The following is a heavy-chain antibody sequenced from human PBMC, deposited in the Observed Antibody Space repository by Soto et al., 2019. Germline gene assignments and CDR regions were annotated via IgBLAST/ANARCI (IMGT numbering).Heavy chain of an antibody. CDR2: IYYSGST. Sequence: QVQLQESAPGLVKPSETLSLTCSVSGGSISSNYWSWIRQPPGKGLGWIGYIYYSGSTNNTPSLKSRATIAADTSKNQFPLKLSTVTAADTAVYYCARDPYSSSHGSLRGGYGMDVWGQGTTVTVSS. CDR3: ARDPYSSSHGSLRGGYGMDV. V-gene: IGHV4-59*01. D-gene: IGHD6-13*01. J-gene: IGHJ6*02. CDR1: GGSISSNY.